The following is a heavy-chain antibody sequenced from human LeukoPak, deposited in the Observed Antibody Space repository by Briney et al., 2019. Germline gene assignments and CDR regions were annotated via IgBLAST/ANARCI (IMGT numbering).Heavy chain of an antibody. Sequence: ASVKVSCKASGYTFTSYYMHWVRRAPGQGLEWMGWINPNSGGTNYAQKFQGRVTMTRDTSISTAYMELSRLRSDDTAVYYCSITMVRGVITRTDYWGQGTLVTVSS. CDR1: GYTFTSYY. CDR2: INPNSGGT. V-gene: IGHV1-2*02. D-gene: IGHD3-10*01. CDR3: SITMVRGVITRTDY. J-gene: IGHJ4*02.